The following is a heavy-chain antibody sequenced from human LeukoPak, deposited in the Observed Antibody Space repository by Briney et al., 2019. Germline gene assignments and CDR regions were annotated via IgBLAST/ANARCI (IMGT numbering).Heavy chain of an antibody. J-gene: IGHJ4*02. CDR3: AKAGLAMPPDY. CDR2: IRYDGSHK. D-gene: IGHD2-2*01. CDR1: GFTFSSYG. V-gene: IGHV3-30*02. Sequence: GGSLRLSCAASGFTFSSYGMHWVRQAPGKGLEWVAFIRYDGSHKYSADSVKGRFTISRDNSKSTLYLQMNSLRAEDTAVYHCAKAGLAMPPDYWGQGTLVTVSS.